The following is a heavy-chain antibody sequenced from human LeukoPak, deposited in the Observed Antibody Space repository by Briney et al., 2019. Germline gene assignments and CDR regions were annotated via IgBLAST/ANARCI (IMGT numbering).Heavy chain of an antibody. Sequence: ASVTVSCKASGYTFTGYYMHWVRQAPGQGLEWMGWINPNSGGTNYAQKFQGRVTMTRDTSISTAYMELSRLRSDDTAVYYCASGYSGYDYGFDYWGQGTLVTVSS. CDR3: ASGYSGYDYGFDY. V-gene: IGHV1-2*02. D-gene: IGHD5-12*01. CDR2: INPNSGGT. J-gene: IGHJ4*02. CDR1: GYTFTGYY.